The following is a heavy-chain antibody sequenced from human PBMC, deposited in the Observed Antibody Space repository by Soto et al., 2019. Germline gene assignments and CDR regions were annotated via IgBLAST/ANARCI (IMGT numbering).Heavy chain of an antibody. CDR2: IYTSGST. D-gene: IGHD3-10*01. J-gene: IGHJ6*02. CDR3: ARDDYYYGSGSLYSMDV. Sequence: SETLSLTCTVSGGSISSYYWSWIRQPAGKGLEWIGRIYTSGSTNYNPSLKSRVTMSVDTSKNQFSLKLSSVTAADTAVYYCARDDYYYGSGSLYSMDVWGQGTTVTVYS. V-gene: IGHV4-4*07. CDR1: GGSISSYY.